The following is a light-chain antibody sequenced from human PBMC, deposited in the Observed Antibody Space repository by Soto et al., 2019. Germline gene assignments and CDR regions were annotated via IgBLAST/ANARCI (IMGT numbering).Light chain of an antibody. J-gene: IGLJ2*01. V-gene: IGLV1-44*01. CDR3: SAWDYSLNGVV. CDR2: PNN. CDR1: SSNLGSNT. Sequence: QSVLTQPPSASGTPGQRVTISCSGSSSNLGSNTVNWYQPLPGTAPKLLIYPNNDRPSGVPDRFSGDKYGSSASLAISGRQSEDEADYYCSAWDYSLNGVVFGGGTKLTVL.